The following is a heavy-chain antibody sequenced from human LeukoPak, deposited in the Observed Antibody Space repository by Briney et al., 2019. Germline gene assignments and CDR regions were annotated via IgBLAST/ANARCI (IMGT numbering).Heavy chain of an antibody. CDR3: ARASVVVVEYYFDY. J-gene: IGHJ4*02. D-gene: IGHD2-15*01. Sequence: SETLSLTCTVSGYSISTGYYWGWIRQPPGKGLEWIGSIYHSGSTYYNPSLKSRVTISVDTSKNQFSLKLSSVTAADTAVYYCARASVVVVEYYFDYWGQGTLVTVSS. CDR1: GYSISTGYY. CDR2: IYHSGST. V-gene: IGHV4-38-2*02.